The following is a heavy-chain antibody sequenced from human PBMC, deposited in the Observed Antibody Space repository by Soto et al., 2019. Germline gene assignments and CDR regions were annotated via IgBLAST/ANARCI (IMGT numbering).Heavy chain of an antibody. CDR2: IYHSGST. V-gene: IGHV4-59*08. CDR3: ARSGDYTNYYYYYMDV. Sequence: SETLSLTCTVSGDSISNYYWSWIRQPPGKGLEWIGYIYHSGSTKYNPSLNSRVTISVAPSKNQFSLRLSSVTAADSAVYYYARSGDYTNYYYYYMDVWGKGTTVTVSS. CDR1: GDSISNYY. D-gene: IGHD4-17*01. J-gene: IGHJ6*03.